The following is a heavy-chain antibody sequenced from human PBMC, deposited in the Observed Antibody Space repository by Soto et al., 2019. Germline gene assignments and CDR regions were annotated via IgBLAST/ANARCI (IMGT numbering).Heavy chain of an antibody. CDR3: ERDRVDIVVESAAHNYFYYGMEV. CDR1: GGSISSYY. D-gene: IGHD2-2*01. J-gene: IGHJ6*02. V-gene: IGHV4-4*07. CDR2: IYASGST. Sequence: SETLSLTCTVSGGSISSYYWSWIRQPAGKGLEWIGRIYASGSTNYNPSLKSRVTMSVDTSKNQFVLKLSSVTAAETAVYYCERDRVDIVVESAAHNYFYYGMEVWGQGSTVT.